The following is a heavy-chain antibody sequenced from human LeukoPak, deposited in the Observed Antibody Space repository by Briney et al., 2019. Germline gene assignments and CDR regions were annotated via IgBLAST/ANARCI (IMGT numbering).Heavy chain of an antibody. V-gene: IGHV1-69*13. J-gene: IGHJ4*02. CDR2: IIPIFGTA. D-gene: IGHD2-2*01. CDR1: GYTFTSYY. Sequence: ASVKVSCKASGYTFTSYYIHWVRQAPGQGLEWMGGIIPIFGTANYAQKFQGRVTITADESTSTAYMELSSLRSEDAAVYYCARAYSSNWYYFDSWGQGALVTVSS. CDR3: ARAYSSNWYYFDS.